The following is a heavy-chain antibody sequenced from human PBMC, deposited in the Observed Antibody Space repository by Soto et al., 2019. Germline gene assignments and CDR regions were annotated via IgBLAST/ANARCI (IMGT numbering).Heavy chain of an antibody. CDR3: AKEGGPRHCGGNSCYLDFGY. CDR1: GFTFSNYA. J-gene: IGHJ4*02. Sequence: PGGSLRLSCAASGFTFSNYAMSWVRQAPGKGLEWVSHFSGRGATTYYSDSVKGRFTISRDTSKNTLYLQMNRLRVDDTAVYYCAKEGGPRHCGGNSCYLDFGYWGQGTRVTVSS. D-gene: IGHD2-15*01. CDR2: FSGRGATT. V-gene: IGHV3-23*01.